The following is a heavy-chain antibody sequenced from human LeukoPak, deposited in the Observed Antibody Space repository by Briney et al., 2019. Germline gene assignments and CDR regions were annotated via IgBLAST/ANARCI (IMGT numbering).Heavy chain of an antibody. CDR1: GFTFSSVS. CDR3: ARPTNWWGYFDY. V-gene: IGHV3-48*02. CDR2: ISSRSSTI. D-gene: IGHD2-8*02. J-gene: IGHJ4*02. Sequence: GRSLRLSCAASGFTFSSVSMNWVRQAPGKGLEWVSYISSRSSTIYYADSVKGRFTISRDNAKNSLYLQMNSLRDEDTAVYYCARPTNWWGYFDYWGQGTLVTVSS.